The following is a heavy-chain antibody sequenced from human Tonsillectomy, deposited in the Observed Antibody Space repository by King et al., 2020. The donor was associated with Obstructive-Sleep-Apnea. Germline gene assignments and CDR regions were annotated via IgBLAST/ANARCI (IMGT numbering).Heavy chain of an antibody. CDR3: ATSRTFDY. CDR2: IKQDGSEK. Sequence: VQLVESGGGLVQPGGSLRLSCAASGFTFSSYCMSWVRQAPGKGLEWVANIKQDGSEKYYVDSVKGRLTISRDNAKNSLYLQMNSLRAEDTAVYYCATSRTFDYWGQGTLVTVSS. J-gene: IGHJ4*02. CDR1: GFTFSSYC. D-gene: IGHD2-2*01. V-gene: IGHV3-7*01.